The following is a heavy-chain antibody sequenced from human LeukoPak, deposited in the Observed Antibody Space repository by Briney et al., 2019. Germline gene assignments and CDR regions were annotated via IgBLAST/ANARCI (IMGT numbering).Heavy chain of an antibody. Sequence: GGSLRLSCAASGFTFSTYNMNWVRQAPGKGLEWVSYISSSGSTKYYADSVRGRFTISRDNVKNSLFLQMNSLSDEDTAVYYCAKDARPYPGAYYFDYWGQGTLVTVSS. J-gene: IGHJ4*02. CDR1: GFTFSTYN. V-gene: IGHV3-48*02. CDR3: AKDARPYPGAYYFDY. D-gene: IGHD7-27*01. CDR2: ISSSGSTK.